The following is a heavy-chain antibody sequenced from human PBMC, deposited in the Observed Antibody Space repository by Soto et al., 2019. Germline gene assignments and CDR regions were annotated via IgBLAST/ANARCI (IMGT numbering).Heavy chain of an antibody. CDR3: ARYDSSGYYRTLKAAFDI. D-gene: IGHD3-22*01. V-gene: IGHV4-4*02. J-gene: IGHJ3*02. CDR1: GDSISSSNW. Sequence: PSETLSFTCAVSGDSISSSNWWRWVRQPPGKGLEWIGEIYHSGSTNYNPSLKSRVTISVDKSKNQFSLKLSSVTAADTAVYYCARYDSSGYYRTLKAAFDIWGQGTMVTVSS. CDR2: IYHSGST.